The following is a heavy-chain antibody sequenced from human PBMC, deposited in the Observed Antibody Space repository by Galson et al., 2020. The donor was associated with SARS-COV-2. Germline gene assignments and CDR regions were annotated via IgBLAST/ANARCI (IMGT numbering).Heavy chain of an antibody. J-gene: IGHJ4*02. CDR1: GFTFDDYA. V-gene: IGHV3-9*01. CDR2: ISWNSGSI. CDR3: AKLSKQDERGDY. Sequence: GGSLRLSCAASGFTFDDYAMHWVRQAPGKGLEWVSGISWNSGSIGYADSVKGRFTISRDNAKNSLYLQMNSLRAEDTALYYCAKLSKQDERGDYWGQGTLVTVSS.